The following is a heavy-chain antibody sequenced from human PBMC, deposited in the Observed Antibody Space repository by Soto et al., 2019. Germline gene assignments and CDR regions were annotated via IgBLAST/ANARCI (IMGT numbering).Heavy chain of an antibody. CDR2: ISGSGGST. CDR3: AKDDYDILTGQNDY. J-gene: IGHJ4*02. CDR1: GFTFSSYA. V-gene: IGHV3-23*01. D-gene: IGHD3-9*01. Sequence: GGSLRLSCAASGFTFSSYAMSWVRQAPGKGLEWVSAISGSGGSTYYADSVKGRFTISRDNSKNTLYLQMNSLRAEDTAVYYCAKDDYDILTGQNDYWGQGTLVTVSS.